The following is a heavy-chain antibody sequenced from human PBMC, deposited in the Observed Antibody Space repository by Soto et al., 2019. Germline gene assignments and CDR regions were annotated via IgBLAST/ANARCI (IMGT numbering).Heavy chain of an antibody. J-gene: IGHJ4*02. CDR2: ISSGGNT. CDR1: GFTVSSNY. Sequence: EVQLVESGGGLVQPGGSLRLSCAASGFTVSSNYMSWVRQAPGKGLEWVSVISSGGNTYYAGSVKGRFTISRDNSKNTLYLQRSSLRAEDTAVYYCARPHTSSWTYFDSWGQGTLVTVSS. V-gene: IGHV3-66*01. D-gene: IGHD6-13*01. CDR3: ARPHTSSWTYFDS.